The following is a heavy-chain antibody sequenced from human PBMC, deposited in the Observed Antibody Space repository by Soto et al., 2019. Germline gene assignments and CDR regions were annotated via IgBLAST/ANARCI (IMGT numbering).Heavy chain of an antibody. CDR2: IVPVFGRP. Sequence: ASVKVSCKASGGSLSNFVISWVRQAPGQGLEWMGGIVPVFGRPNYAQRFRGRLTITADESTSTGYMELISLRSDDTAVYYCARERSGYDFWGQGTQVTVSS. J-gene: IGHJ4*02. D-gene: IGHD5-12*01. CDR3: ARERSGYDF. CDR1: GGSLSNFV. V-gene: IGHV1-69*13.